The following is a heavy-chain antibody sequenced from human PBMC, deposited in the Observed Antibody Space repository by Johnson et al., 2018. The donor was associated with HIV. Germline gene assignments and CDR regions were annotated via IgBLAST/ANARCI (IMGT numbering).Heavy chain of an antibody. D-gene: IGHD6-6*01. CDR3: ARDRGAGSSGAFDI. J-gene: IGHJ3*02. CDR1: GFTFSSYG. CDR2: IRYDGSNK. V-gene: IGHV3-30*02. Sequence: QVQLVASGGGVVQPGGSLRLSCAASGFTFSSYGMHWVRQAPGKGLEWVAFIRYDGSNKYYADSVKGRFTISRDNSKNTLYLQMNSLRAEDTAVYYGARDRGAGSSGAFDIWGQGTMVTVSS.